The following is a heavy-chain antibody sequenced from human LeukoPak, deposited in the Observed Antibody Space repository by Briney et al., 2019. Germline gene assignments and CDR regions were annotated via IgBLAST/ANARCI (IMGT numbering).Heavy chain of an antibody. CDR3: ARVRLDAFDI. J-gene: IGHJ3*02. CDR1: GGSISRFY. CDR2: IYSTGST. V-gene: IGHV4-4*07. Sequence: SETLSLTCTVSGGSISRFYWSWIRQPAGKGLEWIGRIYSTGSTNYNPSLKSRVTMSVDTSKNQFSLNLSSVTAADTAMYYCARVRLDAFDIWGQGTMVTVSS.